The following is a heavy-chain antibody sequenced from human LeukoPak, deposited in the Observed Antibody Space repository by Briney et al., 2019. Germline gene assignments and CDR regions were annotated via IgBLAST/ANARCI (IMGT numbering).Heavy chain of an antibody. V-gene: IGHV3-7*03. CDR1: GFTFSSYW. D-gene: IGHD6-6*01. CDR3: ASAGGDSRSPLPFYY. J-gene: IGHJ4*02. CDR2: IKQDESEK. Sequence: PGGSLRLSCAASGFTFSSYWMSWVRQAPGEGLEWVAVIKQDESEKFYVDSVKGRFTISRDNAENSLSLQMNSLRAEDTAVYYCASAGGDSRSPLPFYYWGQGTLVTVSS.